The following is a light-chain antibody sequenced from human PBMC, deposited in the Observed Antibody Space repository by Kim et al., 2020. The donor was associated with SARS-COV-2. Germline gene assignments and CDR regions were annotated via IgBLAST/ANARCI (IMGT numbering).Light chain of an antibody. Sequence: SYELTQPSPVSVSPGQTAWITCSGDALAKKYVRWFQQKPGQAPVVVIYKDSERPSGIPERFSGSSSGITVTLTISGAQVEDEADYYCYSAADNNLRVFGGGAQLTV. V-gene: IGLV3-27*01. CDR1: ALAKKY. CDR2: KDS. J-gene: IGLJ2*01. CDR3: YSAADNNLRV.